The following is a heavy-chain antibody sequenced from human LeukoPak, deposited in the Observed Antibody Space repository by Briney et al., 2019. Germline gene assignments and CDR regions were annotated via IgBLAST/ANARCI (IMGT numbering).Heavy chain of an antibody. V-gene: IGHV1-2*02. J-gene: IGHJ4*02. CDR2: INPKNVGT. D-gene: IGHD1-26*01. CDR3: AREASGGSYYAY. CDR1: GYTFRDYD. Sequence: ASVKVSCKASGYTFRDYDIHWVRQAPGQGLEWMGWINPKNVGTTYAQKFQGRVTTTRDTSISTVYMELSRLGSDDTAVYYCAREASGGSYYAYWGQGTLVTVSA.